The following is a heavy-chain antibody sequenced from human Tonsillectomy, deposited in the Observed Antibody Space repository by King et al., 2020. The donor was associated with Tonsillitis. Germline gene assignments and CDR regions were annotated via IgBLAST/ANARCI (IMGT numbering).Heavy chain of an antibody. CDR1: GGIFSSYD. V-gene: IGHV1-69*01. D-gene: IGHD2/OR15-2a*01. Sequence: QLVQSGAEVKKPGSSVKVSCKTSGGIFSSYDTSWVRQAPGQGLEWVGGIIPLFNTPKYAQAFQGRVTITADQYTSTAYMELSGLRSDDTAVYFCARLAAPRTFIDFWGQGTLVTVS. CDR2: IIPLFNTP. CDR3: ARLAAPRTFIDF. J-gene: IGHJ4*02.